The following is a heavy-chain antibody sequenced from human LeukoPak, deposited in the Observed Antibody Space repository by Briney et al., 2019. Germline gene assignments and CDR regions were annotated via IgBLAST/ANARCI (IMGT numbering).Heavy chain of an antibody. D-gene: IGHD5-12*01. CDR2: IIPILAIA. Sequence: GASVSVSCKASVGTFSIYAISWGQQAPGQGLEWMGRIIPILAIANYAQKFQGRVTITADKSTSTAYMELSSLRSEDTAVYYCASVYSGYDAAFDYWGQGTLVTVSA. J-gene: IGHJ4*02. CDR3: ASVYSGYDAAFDY. CDR1: VGTFSIYA. V-gene: IGHV1-69*04.